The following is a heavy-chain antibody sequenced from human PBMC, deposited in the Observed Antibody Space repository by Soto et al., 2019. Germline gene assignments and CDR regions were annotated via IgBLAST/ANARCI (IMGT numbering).Heavy chain of an antibody. J-gene: IGHJ4*02. CDR2: IKSKVHGETT. D-gene: IGHD7-27*01. CDR1: GFDFSNGW. V-gene: IGHV3-15*05. Sequence: EVQLVESGGGLVKPGGSLRLSCAASGFDFSNGWMSWVRQAPGKGLEWVGRIKSKVHGETTDYAAHVKGRFTISRDDSRITMYLSMHSVQPGVTAVYYCSADGWGWGQGTVVTVSS. CDR3: SADGWG.